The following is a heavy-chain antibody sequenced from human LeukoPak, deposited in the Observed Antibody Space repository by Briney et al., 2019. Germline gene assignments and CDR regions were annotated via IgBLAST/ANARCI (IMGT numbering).Heavy chain of an antibody. D-gene: IGHD1/OR15-1a*01. V-gene: IGHV4-59*01. CDR3: ARSLGQQFDS. J-gene: IGHJ4*02. CDR1: GDSLSNYF. Sequence: SETLSLTCTVSGDSLSNYFRSWIGQPPGKGLEWIGYVYYTGSTKYNPSLQSRITVSLDTSKNQFSLKLNSVTAADTAVYYCARSLGQQFDSRGKGTLVTVPS. CDR2: VYYTGST.